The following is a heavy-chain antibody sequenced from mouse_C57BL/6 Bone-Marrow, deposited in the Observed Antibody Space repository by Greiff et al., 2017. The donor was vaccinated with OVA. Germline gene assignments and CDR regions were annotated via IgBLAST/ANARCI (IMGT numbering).Heavy chain of an antibody. Sequence: EVQLQESEGGLVQPGSSMKLSCTASGFTFSDYYMAWVRQVPEKGLEWVANINYDGSSTYYLDSLKSRFIISRDTAKNILYLQMSSLKSEDTATYYCARASYYGSSYWYFDVWGTGTTVTVSS. J-gene: IGHJ1*03. V-gene: IGHV5-16*01. D-gene: IGHD1-1*01. CDR2: INYDGSST. CDR3: ARASYYGSSYWYFDV. CDR1: GFTFSDYY.